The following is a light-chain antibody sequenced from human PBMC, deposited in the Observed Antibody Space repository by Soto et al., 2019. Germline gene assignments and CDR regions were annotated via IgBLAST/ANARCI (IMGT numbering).Light chain of an antibody. CDR1: QSVSSN. V-gene: IGKV3-15*01. Sequence: EIVMTQSPATLSVSPGERATLSCRASQSVSSNLAWYQQKPGQAPRLLIYGASTRATGIPARFSGSGSGTEFTLTISSLQSEDLAVDYCQQYNNWPPGYTFGQRTKLEIK. CDR3: QQYNNWPPGYT. J-gene: IGKJ2*01. CDR2: GAS.